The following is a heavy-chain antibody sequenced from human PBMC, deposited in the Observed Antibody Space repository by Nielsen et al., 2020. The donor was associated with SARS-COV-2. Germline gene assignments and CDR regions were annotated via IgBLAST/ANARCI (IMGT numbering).Heavy chain of an antibody. Sequence: GGSLRLSCAASGFTFSSYSMNWVRQAPGKGLEWVSYISSSSSTIYYADSVKGRFTISRDNAKNSLYLQMNSLRAEDTAVYYCARGLRWSQGYYFDYWGQGTLVTVSS. CDR3: ARGLRWSQGYYFDY. J-gene: IGHJ4*02. CDR2: ISSSSSTI. V-gene: IGHV3-48*04. CDR1: GFTFSSYS. D-gene: IGHD4-23*01.